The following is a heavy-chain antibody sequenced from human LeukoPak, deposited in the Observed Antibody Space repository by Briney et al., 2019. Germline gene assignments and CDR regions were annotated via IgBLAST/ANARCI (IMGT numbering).Heavy chain of an antibody. CDR3: TRDSWANMITFRGSVRDY. D-gene: IGHD3-16*01. V-gene: IGHV3-49*03. CDR2: IRSKAYGGTT. Sequence: PGGSLRLSCAASGFTFSSYAMSWFRQAPGKGLEWVGFIRSKAYGGTTEYAASVKGRFTISRDDSKSIAYLQMNSLKTEDTAVYYCTRDSWANMITFRGSVRDYWGQGTLVTVSS. J-gene: IGHJ4*02. CDR1: GFTFSSYA.